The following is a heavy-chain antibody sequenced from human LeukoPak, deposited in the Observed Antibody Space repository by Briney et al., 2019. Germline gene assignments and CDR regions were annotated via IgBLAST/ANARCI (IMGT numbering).Heavy chain of an antibody. CDR2: INPDGGTT. CDR3: ARDYSSYDDY. CDR1: GYTFSRYW. Sequence: PGGSLRLSCAGSGYTFSRYWIHWVRQAPGKGLVWVSRINPDGGTTTYADSVKGRFTISRDNAKNTLYLQMNSLSGEDTAVYYCARDYSSYDDYWGQGTLVTVSS. J-gene: IGHJ4*02. V-gene: IGHV3-74*01. D-gene: IGHD3-22*01.